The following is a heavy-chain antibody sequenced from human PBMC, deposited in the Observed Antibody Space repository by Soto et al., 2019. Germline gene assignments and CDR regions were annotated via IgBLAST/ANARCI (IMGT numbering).Heavy chain of an antibody. CDR1: GFTFSSFG. Sequence: EVQLLESGGGLVQPGGSLRLSCAASGFTFSSFGMNWVRQAPGKGLEWVSLISDSGGSTYHADSVEGRFTISRDNSKNTLYLQMNSLRAEDTAVYYCAKAATITTLYNFDFWGQGTLVTVSS. D-gene: IGHD4-4*01. CDR3: AKAATITTLYNFDF. CDR2: ISDSGGST. J-gene: IGHJ4*02. V-gene: IGHV3-23*01.